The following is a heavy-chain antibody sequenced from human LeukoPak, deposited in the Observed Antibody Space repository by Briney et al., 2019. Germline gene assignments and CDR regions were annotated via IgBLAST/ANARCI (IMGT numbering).Heavy chain of an antibody. CDR1: GGSISSGSYY. CDR3: AGETYYYDSSGYRTYYYYYMDV. CDR2: IYTSGST. Sequence: SETLSLTCTVSGGSISSGSYYWSWIRQPAGKGLEWIGRIYTSGSTNYNPSLKSRVTISVDTSKNQFSLKLSSVTAADTAVYYCAGETYYYDSSGYRTYYYYYMDVWGKGTTVTISS. V-gene: IGHV4-61*02. D-gene: IGHD3-22*01. J-gene: IGHJ6*03.